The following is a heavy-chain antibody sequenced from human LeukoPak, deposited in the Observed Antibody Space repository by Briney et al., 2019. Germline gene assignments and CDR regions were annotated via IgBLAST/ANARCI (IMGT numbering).Heavy chain of an antibody. J-gene: IGHJ4*02. D-gene: IGHD5-18*01. CDR3: ARDLGAVGHTYGY. Sequence: GRSLRLSCAPSGFTFSSYSTNWVRQAPGKGLEWVSYNSIRGNMIYYTDSVKGRFTISREHAKNSPYLQMNSRRPGATAVYYCARDLGAVGHTYGYWGEGTLATFSS. V-gene: IGHV3-48*04. CDR2: NSIRGNMI. CDR1: GFTFSSYS.